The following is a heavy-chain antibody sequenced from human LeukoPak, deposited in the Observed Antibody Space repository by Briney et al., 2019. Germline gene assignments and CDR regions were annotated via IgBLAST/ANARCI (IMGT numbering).Heavy chain of an antibody. J-gene: IGHJ6*02. V-gene: IGHV3-74*01. D-gene: IGHD2-15*01. CDR1: GFTFSSYW. CDR2: ITSDGSTT. CDR3: ARVGCTGGSCLAYNCYAMDV. Sequence: PGGSLRLSCAASGFTFSSYWMHWVRQAPGKGLVCVSRITSDGSTTSYADSVRGRFTISRDNPKNTLYLQVNSLRAEDTAVYYCARVGCTGGSCLAYNCYAMDVWGQGTTVTVSS.